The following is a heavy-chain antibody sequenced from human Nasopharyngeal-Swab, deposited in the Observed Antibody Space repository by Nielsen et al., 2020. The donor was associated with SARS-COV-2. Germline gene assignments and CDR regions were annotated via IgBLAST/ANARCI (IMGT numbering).Heavy chain of an antibody. V-gene: IGHV4-59*01. Sequence: SETLSLTCTVSGGSISSYYWSWIRQPPGEGLEWIGYIYYSGSTNYNPSLKSRVTVSVDTSKNRFSLKLSSVTAADTAVYYCARVVVGTGGYYYYMDVWGKGTTVTVSS. CDR1: GGSISSYY. J-gene: IGHJ6*03. D-gene: IGHD2-21*01. CDR3: ARVVVGTGGYYYYMDV. CDR2: IYYSGST.